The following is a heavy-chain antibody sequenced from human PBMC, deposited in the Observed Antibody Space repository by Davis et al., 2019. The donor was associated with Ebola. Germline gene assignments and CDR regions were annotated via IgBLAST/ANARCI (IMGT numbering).Heavy chain of an antibody. CDR2: ISYDGSNK. V-gene: IGHV3-30*18. CDR3: AKERVTMVRGPIDY. J-gene: IGHJ4*02. CDR1: GFTFSSYG. D-gene: IGHD3-10*01. Sequence: GESLKISCAASGFTFSSYGMHWVRQAPGKGPEWVAVISYDGSNKYYADSVKGRFTISRDNSKNTLYLQMNSLRAEDTAVYYCAKERVTMVRGPIDYWGQGTLVTVSS.